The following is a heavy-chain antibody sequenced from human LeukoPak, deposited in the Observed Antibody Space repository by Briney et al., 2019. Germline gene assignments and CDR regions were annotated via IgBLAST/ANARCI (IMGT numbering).Heavy chain of an antibody. V-gene: IGHV1-2*02. Sequence: ASVTVSCKASGYTFTGYYMHWVRQAPGQGLEWMGWINVNRGGTNYAQRFQGRVTMTRDTSITTAYMELSRLKSDDTAVYYCARRYCSSTSCHYFDYWGQGTLVTVSS. D-gene: IGHD2-2*01. CDR1: GYTFTGYY. CDR3: ARRYCSSTSCHYFDY. CDR2: INVNRGGT. J-gene: IGHJ4*02.